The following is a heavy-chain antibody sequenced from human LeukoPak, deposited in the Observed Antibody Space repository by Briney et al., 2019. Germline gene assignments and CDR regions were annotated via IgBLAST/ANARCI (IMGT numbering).Heavy chain of an antibody. V-gene: IGHV1-2*02. CDR3: ARESSLIAVAYSQKTNYYYYGMDV. J-gene: IGHJ6*02. CDR2: INPNSGGT. CDR1: GYTFTGYY. D-gene: IGHD6-19*01. Sequence: ASVKVSCKASGYTFTGYYMHWVRQAPGQGLEWMGWINPNSGGTNYAQKFQGRVTMTRDTSISTAYMELSRLRSDDTAVYYCARESSLIAVAYSQKTNYYYYGMDVWGQGTTVTVSS.